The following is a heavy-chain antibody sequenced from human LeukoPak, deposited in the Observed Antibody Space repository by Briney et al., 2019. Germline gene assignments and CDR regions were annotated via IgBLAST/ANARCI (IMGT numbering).Heavy chain of an antibody. CDR2: IYYSGST. D-gene: IGHD3-10*01. Sequence: SETLSLTCTVSGGSISSYYWSWIRQPPGKGLEWIGYIYYSGSTNYNPSLKSRVTISVDTSKNQFSLKLSSVTAADTAVYYCARHLMVRGVITIYYYYGMDVWGQGTTVNVSS. J-gene: IGHJ6*02. V-gene: IGHV4-59*08. CDR1: GGSISSYY. CDR3: ARHLMVRGVITIYYYYGMDV.